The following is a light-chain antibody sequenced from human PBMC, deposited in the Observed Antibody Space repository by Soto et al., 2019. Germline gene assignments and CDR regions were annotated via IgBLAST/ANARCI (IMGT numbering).Light chain of an antibody. CDR3: QSYDSSLRGYV. CDR2: GNS. J-gene: IGLJ1*01. CDR1: TSNIGAAYD. V-gene: IGLV1-40*01. Sequence: QSVLTQPPSVSGAPGQRVTISCTGTTSNIGAAYDVHWYQQSPRTAPKLLINGNSNRPSGVPDRFSGSKSGTSASLAITGLQAEDEADYYCQSYDSSLRGYVFGTGTKLTVL.